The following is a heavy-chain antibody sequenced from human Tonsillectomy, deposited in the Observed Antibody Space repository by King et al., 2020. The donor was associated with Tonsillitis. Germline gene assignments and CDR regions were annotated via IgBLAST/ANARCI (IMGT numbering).Heavy chain of an antibody. D-gene: IGHD4-23*01. CDR3: ARGPTVVTPGDY. CDR1: GFTFSSYA. Sequence: VQLVESGGGVVQPGRSLRLSCAASGFTFSSYAMHWVRQAPGKGLEGVAVISYDGSNNYYADSVKGRFTISRDNSKNTLYLQMNSLRAEDTAVYYCARGPTVVTPGDYWGQGTLVTVSS. J-gene: IGHJ4*02. CDR2: ISYDGSNN. V-gene: IGHV3-30-3*01.